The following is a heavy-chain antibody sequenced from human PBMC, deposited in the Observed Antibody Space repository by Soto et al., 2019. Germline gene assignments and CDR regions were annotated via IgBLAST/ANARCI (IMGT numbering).Heavy chain of an antibody. CDR2: ISGSGGST. D-gene: IGHD1-26*01. J-gene: IGHJ4*02. CDR3: AKVRWYSGYYFDF. CDR1: GFTISSYD. V-gene: IGHV3-23*01. Sequence: GSLRLSWAASGFTISSYDMSWVRQAPGKGLEWVSAISGSGGSTYYAASVKGRFTISRDNSKNTLYLQMNSLRAEDTAVYFCAKVRWYSGYYFDFWGQGTLVTVSS.